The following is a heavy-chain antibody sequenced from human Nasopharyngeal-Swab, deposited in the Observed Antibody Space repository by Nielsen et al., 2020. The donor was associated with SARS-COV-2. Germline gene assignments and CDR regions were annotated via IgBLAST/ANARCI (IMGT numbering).Heavy chain of an antibody. CDR1: GFTFSNYW. CDR3: ASDLSGRDDF. J-gene: IGHJ4*02. CDR2: TDEYGTTI. Sequence: GGSLRLSCVASGFTFSNYWMHWVRQAPGKGLVWVSRTDEYGTTINYADSVKGRFAISRDNAKNTLYLQMNGLRADDTAMYYCASDLSGRDDFWGQGTLVTVAS. V-gene: IGHV3-74*01. D-gene: IGHD6-19*01.